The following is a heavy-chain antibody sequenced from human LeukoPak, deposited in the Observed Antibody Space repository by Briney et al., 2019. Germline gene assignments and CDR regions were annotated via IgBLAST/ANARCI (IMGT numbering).Heavy chain of an antibody. CDR3: AGELKRVTRHAFEI. Sequence: GGSLRLSCAASGFTFSSYWMSWVRQAPGKGLGWVANIKPDGSEKYYVDSVKGRFTISRDNAKNSLYLEMNSVRAEDTAIYYCAGELKRVTRHAFEIWGQGTVVTVSS. CDR1: GFTFSSYW. D-gene: IGHD2-21*02. V-gene: IGHV3-7*01. CDR2: IKPDGSEK. J-gene: IGHJ3*02.